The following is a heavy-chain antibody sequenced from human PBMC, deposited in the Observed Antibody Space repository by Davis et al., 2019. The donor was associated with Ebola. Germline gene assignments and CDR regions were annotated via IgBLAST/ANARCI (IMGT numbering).Heavy chain of an antibody. CDR3: ARGAFGLLIQTLDY. CDR1: GGSISSYY. D-gene: IGHD3-3*01. CDR2: IYYTGST. V-gene: IGHV4-59*01. Sequence: MPGGSLRLSCTVSGGSISSYYWSWIRQPPGKGLEWIGYIYYTGSTNYSPSLKSRVTISVDTSKNQFSLKLSSVTAADTAVYYCARGAFGLLIQTLDYWGQGTLVTVSS. J-gene: IGHJ4*02.